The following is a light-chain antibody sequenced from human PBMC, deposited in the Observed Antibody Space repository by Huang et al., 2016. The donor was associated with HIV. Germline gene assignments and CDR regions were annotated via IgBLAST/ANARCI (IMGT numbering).Light chain of an antibody. CDR1: QSVSTY. V-gene: IGKV1-39*01. J-gene: IGKJ1*01. CDR3: QQSYGTPWT. Sequence: DIQMTQSPSSLSASVGDRVTITCRASQSVSTYLNWYRQQPGKAPELLIHAVTKLQSGVPSRFSGSGSGTDFTLTITNLQAEDIAVYCCQQSYGTPWTFGQGTKVEIK. CDR2: AVT.